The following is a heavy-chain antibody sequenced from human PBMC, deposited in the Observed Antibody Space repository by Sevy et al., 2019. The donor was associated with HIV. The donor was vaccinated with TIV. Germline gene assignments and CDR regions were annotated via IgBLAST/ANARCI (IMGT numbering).Heavy chain of an antibody. V-gene: IGHV3-7*04. Sequence: GGSLRLSCVASGFTLSSYWMSWVRQVPGQGLEWVADIKQDGSDKNYLDSVKGRFTISRDNAKKSLYLQMNNLRVEDMALYYCVRVRSFLLFGGLPRYRFDSWGQGTLLTVSS. J-gene: IGHJ4*02. D-gene: IGHD3-10*01. CDR1: GFTLSSYW. CDR2: IKQDGSDK. CDR3: VRVRSFLLFGGLPRYRFDS.